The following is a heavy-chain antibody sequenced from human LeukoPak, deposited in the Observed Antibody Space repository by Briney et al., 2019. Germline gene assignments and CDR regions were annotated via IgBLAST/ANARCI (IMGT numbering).Heavy chain of an antibody. J-gene: IGHJ3*02. CDR3: ARSAHGDAFDI. Sequence: SGTLSLTCAVSGDSISTDHWWSWVRQYPGKGLEWIGYIDSSGNTYYNPSLKSRVTISVDRSKNQFSLKLSSVTAADTAVYYCARSAHGDAFDIWGQGTMVTVAS. D-gene: IGHD6-25*01. CDR1: GDSISTDHW. V-gene: IGHV4-4*02. CDR2: IDSSGNT.